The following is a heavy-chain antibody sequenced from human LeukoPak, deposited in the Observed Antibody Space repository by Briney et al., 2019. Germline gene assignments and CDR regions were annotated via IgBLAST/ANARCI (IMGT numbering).Heavy chain of an antibody. Sequence: GASVKVSCKASGGTFSSYAISWVRRAPGQGLEWMGGIIPIFGTANYAQKLQGRVTITADKSTSTAYMELSSLRSEDTAVYYCARGPTMVRGVPLYYFDYWGQGTLVTVSS. CDR2: IIPIFGTA. V-gene: IGHV1-69*06. CDR1: GGTFSSYA. D-gene: IGHD3-10*01. J-gene: IGHJ4*02. CDR3: ARGPTMVRGVPLYYFDY.